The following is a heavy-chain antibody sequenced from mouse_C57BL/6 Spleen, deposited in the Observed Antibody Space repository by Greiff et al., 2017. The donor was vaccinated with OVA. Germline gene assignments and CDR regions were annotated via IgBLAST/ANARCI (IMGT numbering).Heavy chain of an antibody. Sequence: VQGVESGPELVKPGASVKISCKASGYAFSSSWMNWVKQRPGKGLEWIGRIYPGDGDTNYNGKFKGKATLTADKSSSTAYMQLSSLTSEDSAVYFCARSSMVTSYWYFDVWGTGTTVTVSS. CDR1: GYAFSSSW. CDR2: IYPGDGDT. D-gene: IGHD2-1*01. V-gene: IGHV1-82*01. J-gene: IGHJ1*03. CDR3: ARSSMVTSYWYFDV.